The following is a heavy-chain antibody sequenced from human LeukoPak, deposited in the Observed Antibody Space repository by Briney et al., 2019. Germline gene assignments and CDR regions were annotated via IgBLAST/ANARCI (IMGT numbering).Heavy chain of an antibody. J-gene: IGHJ4*02. Sequence: GGSLRLSCAASGFTFSSYGMHWVRQAPGKGLEWVSYISSSSSTMSYADSVKGRFTISRDNAKNSLYLQMNSLRAEDTAVYYCARGVGLFDYWGQGTLVTVSS. CDR2: ISSSSSTM. CDR3: ARGVGLFDY. CDR1: GFTFSSYG. D-gene: IGHD2-8*01. V-gene: IGHV3-48*01.